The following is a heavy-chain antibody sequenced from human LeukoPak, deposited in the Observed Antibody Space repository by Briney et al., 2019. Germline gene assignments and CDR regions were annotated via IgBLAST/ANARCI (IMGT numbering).Heavy chain of an antibody. Sequence: SETLSLTCAVYGGSFSGYYWSWIRQPPGKGLEWIGEINHSGSTNYNPSLKSRVTISVDTSKNQFSLKLSSVTAADTAVYYCAGNLLTYHYGSGGFDPWGQGTLVTVSS. J-gene: IGHJ5*02. D-gene: IGHD3-10*01. CDR2: INHSGST. CDR3: AGNLLTYHYGSGGFDP. CDR1: GGSFSGYY. V-gene: IGHV4-34*01.